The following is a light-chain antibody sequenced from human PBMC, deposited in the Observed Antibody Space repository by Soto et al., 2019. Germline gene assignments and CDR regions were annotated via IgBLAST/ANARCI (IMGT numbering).Light chain of an antibody. CDR1: QNIYSN. V-gene: IGKV3-15*01. J-gene: IGKJ1*01. CDR3: QQRSNWPPT. Sequence: IVMTPSPATLSVSPGERATLSCRASQNIYSNIAWYQQRPGQAPRLLIYRASTRATGVPARFSGSGSGTDFTLTITSLEPEDFAVYYCQQRSNWPPTFGQGTKVDIK. CDR2: RAS.